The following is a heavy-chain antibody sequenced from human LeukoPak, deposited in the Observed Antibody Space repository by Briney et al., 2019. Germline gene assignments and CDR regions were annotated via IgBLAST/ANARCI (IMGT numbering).Heavy chain of an antibody. V-gene: IGHV3-7*05. D-gene: IGHD3-16*01. CDR1: RFTFNTYW. CDR2: IKQDGSEK. Sequence: GGSLRLSCAASRFTFNTYWMAWVRQPPGKGLEWLANIKQDGSEKYYVDSVRGRFTISRDNAKNSMYLEMNSLIAEDTAVYYCARAGGGIDYWGQGTLVTASS. J-gene: IGHJ4*02. CDR3: ARAGGGIDY.